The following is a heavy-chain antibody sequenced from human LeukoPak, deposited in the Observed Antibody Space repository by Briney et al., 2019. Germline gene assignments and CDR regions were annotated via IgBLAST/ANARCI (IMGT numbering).Heavy chain of an antibody. J-gene: IGHJ5*02. CDR2: INSDGSST. D-gene: IGHD3-22*01. Sequence: PGGSLTLSCAASGFTFSSYWMHWVRQAPGKGLVWVSRINSDGSSTSYADSVKGRFTISRDNAKNTLYLQMNSLRAEDTAVYYCARVIDYYDNWFGPWGQGTLVTVSS. CDR3: ARVIDYYDNWFGP. CDR1: GFTFSSYW. V-gene: IGHV3-74*01.